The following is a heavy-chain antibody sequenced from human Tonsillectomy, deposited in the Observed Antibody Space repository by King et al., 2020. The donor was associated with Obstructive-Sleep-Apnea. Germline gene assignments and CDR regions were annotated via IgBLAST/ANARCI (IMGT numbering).Heavy chain of an antibody. Sequence: QVQLVESGGGVVQPGRSLRLSCAASGFTFSSYGMHWVRQAPGKGLEWVAVISYDGSNKYYADSVKGRFTISRDNSKNTLYLQMNSLRAEDTAVYYCAKDPEQTTSVDYWGHGTLVTVSS. CDR2: ISYDGSNK. J-gene: IGHJ4*01. D-gene: IGHD1-7*01. CDR1: GFTFSSYG. V-gene: IGHV3-30*18. CDR3: AKDPEQTTSVDY.